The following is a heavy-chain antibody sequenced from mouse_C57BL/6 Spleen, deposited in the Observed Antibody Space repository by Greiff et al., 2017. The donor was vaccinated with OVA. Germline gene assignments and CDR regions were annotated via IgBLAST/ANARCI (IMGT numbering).Heavy chain of an antibody. J-gene: IGHJ1*03. CDR1: GYTFTSYW. D-gene: IGHD1-1*01. V-gene: IGHV1-64*01. Sequence: QVQLQQPGAELVKPGASVKLSCKASGYTFTSYWMHWVKQRPGQGLEWIGMIHPNSGSTNYNEKFKSKATLTVDKSSSPAYMQLSSLTSEDSAVYYCASDYYGSSDWYFDVWGTGTTVTVSS. CDR3: ASDYYGSSDWYFDV. CDR2: IHPNSGST.